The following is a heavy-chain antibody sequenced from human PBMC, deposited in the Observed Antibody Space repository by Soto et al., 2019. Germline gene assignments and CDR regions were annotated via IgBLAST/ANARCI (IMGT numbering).Heavy chain of an antibody. J-gene: IGHJ5*02. D-gene: IGHD1-1*01. V-gene: IGHV1-46*01. CDR3: AIAETHGMNWFDP. Sequence: ASVKVSCKASGYTFTSYYMHWVRQAPGQGLEWMGIVNPSGGSTSYAQKFQGRVTMTRDTSTSTVYMELSSLRSEDTAVYYCAIAETHGMNWFDPWGQGTLVTVSS. CDR2: VNPSGGST. CDR1: GYTFTSYY.